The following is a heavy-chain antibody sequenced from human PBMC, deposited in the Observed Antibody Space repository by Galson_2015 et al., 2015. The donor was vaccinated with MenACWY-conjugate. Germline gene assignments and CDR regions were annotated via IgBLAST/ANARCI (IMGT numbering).Heavy chain of an antibody. CDR1: GFPFSNAW. J-gene: IGHJ3*02. D-gene: IGHD3-22*01. CDR2: IKSKTDGGTT. CDR3: TTHYHDNNGLREYNI. V-gene: IGHV3-15*07. Sequence: SLRLSCAASGFPFSNAWMNWVRQAPGKGLEWVGRIKSKTDGGTTDYAAPVKGRFTISRDDSKNTLYLQMNSLKTEDTAVYYCTTHYHDNNGLREYNIWGQGAMVTVSS.